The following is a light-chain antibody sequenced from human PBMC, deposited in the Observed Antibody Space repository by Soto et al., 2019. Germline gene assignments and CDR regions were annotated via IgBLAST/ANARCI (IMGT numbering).Light chain of an antibody. V-gene: IGKV1-9*01. CDR2: SAS. Sequence: DIQLTQSPSVLSASVGDTVTITCRASQALSNYLAWYQQKPGKAPDLLIYSASTLQSGVPSRFSGSGSETEFSLTIRALQPEDFATYYCQQISRYPLTFGGGTKVDTK. CDR1: QALSNY. J-gene: IGKJ4*01. CDR3: QQISRYPLT.